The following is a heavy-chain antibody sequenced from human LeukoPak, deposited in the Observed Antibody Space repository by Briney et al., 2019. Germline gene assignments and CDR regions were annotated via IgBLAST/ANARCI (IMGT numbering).Heavy chain of an antibody. CDR3: ARDPSNTSGWYQYFDA. CDR2: ISCYNGDT. V-gene: IGHV1-18*01. D-gene: IGHD6-19*01. CDR1: GYTFTHHG. Sequence: ASVKVSCKASGYTFTHHGIAWVRQAPGPGLEWMGWISCYNGDTIYAQKFQGRVTLTTEKSTSTVYMELRSLTSDDTAVYYCARDPSNTSGWYQYFDAWGRGTLVSVSS. J-gene: IGHJ2*01.